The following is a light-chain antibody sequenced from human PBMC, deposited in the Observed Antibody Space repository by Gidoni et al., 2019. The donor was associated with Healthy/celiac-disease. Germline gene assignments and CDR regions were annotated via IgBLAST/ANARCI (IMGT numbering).Light chain of an antibody. CDR2: DAS. V-gene: IGKV3-11*01. CDR3: QQRSNWPLT. J-gene: IGKJ4*01. CDR1: QMVSSY. Sequence: VLIHSPATLSLSPGERATLSCRASQMVSSYLAWYQQKPGQAPRLLIYDASNRATGIPARFSGSGSGTDFTLTISSLEPEDFAVYYCQQRSNWPLTFGGGTKVEIK.